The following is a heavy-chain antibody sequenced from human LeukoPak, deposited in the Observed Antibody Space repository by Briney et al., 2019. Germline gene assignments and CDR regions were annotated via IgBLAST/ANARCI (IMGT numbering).Heavy chain of an antibody. V-gene: IGHV4-34*01. J-gene: IGHJ4*02. CDR3: ARGGHVDTAMVSGY. Sequence: PSETLSLTCAVYGGSFSGYYWSWIRQPPGKGLEWIGEINHSGSTNYNSSLKSRVTISVDTSKNQFSLKLSSVTAADTAVYYCARGGHVDTAMVSGYWGQGTLVTVSS. CDR1: GGSFSGYY. CDR2: INHSGST. D-gene: IGHD5-18*01.